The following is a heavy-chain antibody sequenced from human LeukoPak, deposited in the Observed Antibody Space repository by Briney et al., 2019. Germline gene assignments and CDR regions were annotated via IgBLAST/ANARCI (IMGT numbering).Heavy chain of an antibody. D-gene: IGHD4-23*01. V-gene: IGHV4-59*01. CDR1: GGSLSSYY. CDR3: ARVMTTVVTDAFDI. CDR2: IYYSGST. J-gene: IGHJ3*02. Sequence: PSETLSLTCTVSGGSLSSYYWSWIRQPPGKGLEWIGYIYYSGSTNYNPSLKSRVTISVDTSKNQFSLKLSSVTAADTAVYYCARVMTTVVTDAFDIWGQGTMVTVSS.